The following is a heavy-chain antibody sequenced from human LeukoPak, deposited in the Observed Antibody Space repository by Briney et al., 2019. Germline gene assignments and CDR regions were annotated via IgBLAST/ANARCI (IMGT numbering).Heavy chain of an antibody. Sequence: GASVKVSCKASGYTFTGYYMHWVRQAPGQGLEWMGWINPNSGGTNYAQKFQGRVTMTRDTSISTAYMELSRLRSDDTAVYYCARDLRHESYSSGWFYWGQGTLVTVSS. D-gene: IGHD6-19*01. CDR1: GYTFTGYY. V-gene: IGHV1-2*02. J-gene: IGHJ4*02. CDR3: ARDLRHESYSSGWFY. CDR2: INPNSGGT.